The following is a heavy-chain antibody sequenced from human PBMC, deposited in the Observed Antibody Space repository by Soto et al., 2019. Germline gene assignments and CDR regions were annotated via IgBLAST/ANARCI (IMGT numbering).Heavy chain of an antibody. Sequence: GGSLRLSCAASGFTFSSYAMSWVRQAPGKGLEWVSAISGSGGSTYYADSVKGRFTISRDNSKNTLYLQMNSLRAEDTAVYYCAKDRATYSIYYYYGMDVWGQGTTVTAP. V-gene: IGHV3-23*01. CDR3: AKDRATYSIYYYYGMDV. D-gene: IGHD6-13*01. CDR2: ISGSGGST. CDR1: GFTFSSYA. J-gene: IGHJ6*02.